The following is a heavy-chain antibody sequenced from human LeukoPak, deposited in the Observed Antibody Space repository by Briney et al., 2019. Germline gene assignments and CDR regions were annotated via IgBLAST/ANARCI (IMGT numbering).Heavy chain of an antibody. J-gene: IGHJ4*02. D-gene: IGHD3-22*01. V-gene: IGHV4-59*01. Sequence: SETLSLTCTVSGGSISSYYWSWIRQPPGKGLEWIGYIYYSGSTNYNPSLKSRVTISVDTSKNQFSLKLSSVTAADTAMYYCARLGVSSGYTENWGQGTLVTVSS. CDR2: IYYSGST. CDR1: GGSISSYY. CDR3: ARLGVSSGYTEN.